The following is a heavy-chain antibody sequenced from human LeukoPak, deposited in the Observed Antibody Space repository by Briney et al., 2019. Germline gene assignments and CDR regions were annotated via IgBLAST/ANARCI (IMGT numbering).Heavy chain of an antibody. CDR2: INKDGGEE. CDR3: ATYDNWVAGDV. V-gene: IGHV3-7*01. Sequence: PGGSLRLSCAASDFTFSDYWMSGVRQAPAKGPEGVANINKDGGEEHYVDYVKGRFTVSRDNAKNSLFLQMNSLRVEDTAVYYCATYDNWVAGDVWCQGTSVSVSS. J-gene: IGHJ6*02. CDR1: DFTFSDYW. D-gene: IGHD1-1*01.